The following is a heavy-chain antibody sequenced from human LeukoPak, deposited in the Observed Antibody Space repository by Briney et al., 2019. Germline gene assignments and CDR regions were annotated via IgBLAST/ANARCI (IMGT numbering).Heavy chain of an antibody. Sequence: PSQTLSLTCTVSGGSISSYYWSWIRHPPARGLVCIGYISYGGSTNYNPSLKSRVTTSVDTSKNQFSLKVIYVTAADTAVYYCARDRIRYCSGGSCYSSYAMDVWGKGTTVTVSS. D-gene: IGHD2-15*01. CDR2: ISYGGST. CDR1: GGSISSYY. CDR3: ARDRIRYCSGGSCYSSYAMDV. J-gene: IGHJ6*04. V-gene: IGHV4-59*01.